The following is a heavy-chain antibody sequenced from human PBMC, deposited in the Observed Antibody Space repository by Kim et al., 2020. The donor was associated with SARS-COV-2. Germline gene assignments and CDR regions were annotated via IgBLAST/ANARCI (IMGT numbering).Heavy chain of an antibody. V-gene: IGHV4-39*01. Sequence: SETLSLTCTVSGGSVSSGGFYWGWIRQPPGKGLEWIGTINYSGTITYNPSLKSRVTISIDTSKNQFSLNLNSVTAADTAVYYCARHLWDSNGSILDYWG. CDR2: INYSGTI. D-gene: IGHD4-4*01. J-gene: IGHJ4*01. CDR3: ARHLWDSNGSILDY. CDR1: GGSVSSGGFY.